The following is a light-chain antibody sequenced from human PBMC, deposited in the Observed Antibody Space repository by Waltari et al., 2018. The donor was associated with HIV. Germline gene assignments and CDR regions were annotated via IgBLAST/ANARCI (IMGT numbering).Light chain of an antibody. CDR1: NLGEKY. V-gene: IGLV3-1*01. CDR3: QAWDSSTLD. J-gene: IGLJ1*01. CDR2: QNN. Sequence: SYELTQPPSVSVSPGQTGSISCSGDNLGEKYACWFQQKPGQSPVMVIYQNNKRPSGIPERFSGSNSGNTATLTISGTQAMDEADYYCQAWDSSTLDFGAGTKVTVL.